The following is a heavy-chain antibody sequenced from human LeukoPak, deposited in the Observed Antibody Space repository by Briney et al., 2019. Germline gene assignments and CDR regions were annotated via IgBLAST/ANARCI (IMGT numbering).Heavy chain of an antibody. CDR3: ARDLDGGLGSDY. V-gene: IGHV3-48*01. D-gene: IGHD3/OR15-3a*01. CDR1: GFIFSTYS. Sequence: GGSLRLSCVASGFIFSTYSMNWVRQAPGEGLEWVSYINRGRNVIYYADSVRGRFTISRDNAKNSLYLQMDSLRAEDTGIYFCARDLDGGLGSDYWGQGTLVTVSS. CDR2: INRGRNVI. J-gene: IGHJ4*02.